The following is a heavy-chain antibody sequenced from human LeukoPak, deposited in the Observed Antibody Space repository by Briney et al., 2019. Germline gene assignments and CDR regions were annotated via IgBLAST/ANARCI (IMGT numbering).Heavy chain of an antibody. CDR2: ISSNGGST. Sequence: GGSLRLSCAASGFTFSSYAMHWVRQAPGKGLEYVSAISSNGGSTYYANSVKGRFTISRDNSKNTLYLQMGSLRAEDMAVYYCARGSSSSEYYYYYYMDVWGKGTTVTVSS. CDR3: ARGSSSSEYYYYYYMDV. CDR1: GFTFSSYA. V-gene: IGHV3-64*01. J-gene: IGHJ6*03. D-gene: IGHD6-6*01.